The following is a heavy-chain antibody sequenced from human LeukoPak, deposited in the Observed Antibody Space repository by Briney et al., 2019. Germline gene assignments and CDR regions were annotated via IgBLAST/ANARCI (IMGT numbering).Heavy chain of an antibody. D-gene: IGHD7-27*01. CDR2: ITTGGPNT. Sequence: GGSLRLSCTASGFTFSSYTMSWVRQAPGKGVKWVSTITTGGPNTYYADSVKGRFTVSRDDSKNTLYLQMNSLRAEDTAVYYWAKDGGLWVSAHWGDSWGRGTLVTVSS. CDR3: AKDGGLWVSAHWGDS. J-gene: IGHJ4*02. V-gene: IGHV3-23*01. CDR1: GFTFSSYT.